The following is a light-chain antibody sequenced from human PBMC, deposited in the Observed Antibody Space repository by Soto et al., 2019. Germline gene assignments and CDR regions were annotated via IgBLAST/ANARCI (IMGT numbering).Light chain of an antibody. CDR3: QQYNNGPPWT. Sequence: EIVMTQSPATLSVSPGERATLSCRASQSVSSNLAWYQQKPGQAPRLLIYGASTRATGIPARVSGSGSRTEFTLTIGSLQSEDFAVYYCQQYNNGPPWTFGQGTKVEIK. CDR1: QSVSSN. CDR2: GAS. J-gene: IGKJ1*01. V-gene: IGKV3-15*01.